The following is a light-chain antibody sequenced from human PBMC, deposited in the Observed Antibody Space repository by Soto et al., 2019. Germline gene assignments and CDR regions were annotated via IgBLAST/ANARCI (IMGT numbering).Light chain of an antibody. V-gene: IGKV3-15*01. J-gene: IGKJ1*01. Sequence: EIVMTQSPATLSVSPGEGATLSCRASQRISNHLAWFQQKPGQAPRLLITGASTRVTGIPARFSSSGSGTEFTLTISSLQSEDFAVYYCQQYHGWPWTFGQGTKVEIK. CDR1: QRISNH. CDR2: GAS. CDR3: QQYHGWPWT.